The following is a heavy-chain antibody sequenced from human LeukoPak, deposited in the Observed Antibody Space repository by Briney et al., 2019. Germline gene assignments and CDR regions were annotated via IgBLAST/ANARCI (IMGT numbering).Heavy chain of an antibody. V-gene: IGHV3-7*01. J-gene: IGHJ4*02. Sequence: PGGSPRLSCAVSGFTFSSYWMNWVRQAPGKGLEWVANIKQDGSGKNYVDSVKGRFTISRDNAKSSLFLQMNDLRAEDTAVYYCAKGGRGNGEVYWGQGTLVTVSS. D-gene: IGHD2-8*01. CDR1: GFTFSSYW. CDR2: IKQDGSGK. CDR3: AKGGRGNGEVY.